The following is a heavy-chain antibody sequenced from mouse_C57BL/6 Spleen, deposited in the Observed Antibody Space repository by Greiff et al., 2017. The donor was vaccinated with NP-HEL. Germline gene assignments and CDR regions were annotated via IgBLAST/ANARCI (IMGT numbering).Heavy chain of an antibody. J-gene: IGHJ3*01. D-gene: IGHD3-2*02. CDR3: ARHGPQDSSGYLFAY. CDR1: GFTFSSYG. V-gene: IGHV5-6*01. Sequence: EVKLMESGGDLVKPGGSLKLSCAASGFTFSSYGMSWVRQTPDKRLEWVATISSGGSYTYYPDSVKGRFTISRDNAKNTLYLQMSSLKSEDTAMYYCARHGPQDSSGYLFAYWGQGTLVTVSA. CDR2: ISSGGSYT.